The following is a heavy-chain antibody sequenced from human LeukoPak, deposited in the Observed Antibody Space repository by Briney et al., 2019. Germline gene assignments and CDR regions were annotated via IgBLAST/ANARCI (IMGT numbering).Heavy chain of an antibody. Sequence: GGSLRLSCAASGFTLGSHWMHWVRQAPGKGLVWVSRINSDGSTTNYADSVKGRFTISRDNAENTLYLQMNSLRVEDTAVYYCTRRVSATRWFDPWGQGTLVTVSS. CDR2: INSDGSTT. CDR3: TRRVSATRWFDP. D-gene: IGHD2-15*01. J-gene: IGHJ5*02. V-gene: IGHV3-74*01. CDR1: GFTLGSHW.